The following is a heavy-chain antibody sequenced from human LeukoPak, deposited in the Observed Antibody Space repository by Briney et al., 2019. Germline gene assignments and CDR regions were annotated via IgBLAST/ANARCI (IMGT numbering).Heavy chain of an antibody. CDR3: ARGVAAAGTMYYYGMDV. D-gene: IGHD6-13*01. CDR1: GGPFSSYY. CDR2: IYTSGST. J-gene: IGHJ6*02. Sequence: SETLSLTCAVYGGPFSSYYWSWIRQPAGKGLEWIGRIYTSGSTNYNPSLKSRVTMSVNTSKNQFSLKLSSVTAADTAVYYCARGVAAAGTMYYYGMDVWGQGTTVTVSS. V-gene: IGHV4-59*10.